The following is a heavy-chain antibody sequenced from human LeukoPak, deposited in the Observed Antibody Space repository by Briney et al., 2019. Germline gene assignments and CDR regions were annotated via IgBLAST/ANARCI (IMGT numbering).Heavy chain of an antibody. CDR2: RSADGNNK. J-gene: IGHJ4*02. V-gene: IGHV3-30*04. CDR1: GFTFSSYA. D-gene: IGHD6-6*01. CDR3: AKTPGYSSSSTFDY. Sequence: PGRSLRLSCSASGFTFSSYAMHWVRQAPGKGLGWVAVRSADGNNKYYTDSVKGRFTISRDNSKNTLYLQMNSLRAEDTAVYYCAKTPGYSSSSTFDYWGQGTLVTVSS.